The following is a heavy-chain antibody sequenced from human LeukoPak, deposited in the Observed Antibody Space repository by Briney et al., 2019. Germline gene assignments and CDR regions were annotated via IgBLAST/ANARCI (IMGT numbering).Heavy chain of an antibody. CDR3: ARLVSSGWSGVDY. Sequence: GGSLRLSCAASGFTFSDYYMSWIRQAPGKGLEWVSVIYSGGSTYYADSVKGRFTISRDNSKNTLYLQMNSLRAEDTAVYYCARLVSSGWSGVDYWGQGTLVTVSS. D-gene: IGHD6-19*01. V-gene: IGHV3-66*01. J-gene: IGHJ4*02. CDR1: GFTFSDYY. CDR2: IYSGGST.